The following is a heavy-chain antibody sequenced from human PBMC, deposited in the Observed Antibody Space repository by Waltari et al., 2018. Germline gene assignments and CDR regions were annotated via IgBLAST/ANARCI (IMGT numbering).Heavy chain of an antibody. Sequence: EVQLVESGGGLVQPGGSLRLSCAAAGFNVSGYYMSWVRQAPGRGREWVSIVYSGGSIYYADSVQGRFTISRHKSKNTLYLQMNSLRPEDTAVYYCARGAAVAGRGFDYWGQGTLVTVSS. J-gene: IGHJ4*02. V-gene: IGHV3-53*04. CDR1: GFNVSGYY. D-gene: IGHD6-19*01. CDR2: VYSGGSI. CDR3: ARGAAVAGRGFDY.